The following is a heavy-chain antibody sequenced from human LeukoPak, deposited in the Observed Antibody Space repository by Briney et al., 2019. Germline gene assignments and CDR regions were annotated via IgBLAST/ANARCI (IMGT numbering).Heavy chain of an antibody. CDR3: ARGTRYYYGSGSYIIDY. J-gene: IGHJ4*02. CDR2: IYYSGST. D-gene: IGHD3-10*01. Sequence: KPSETLSLTCTVSGGSISSYYWSWIRQPPGKGLEWIGYIYYSGSTNYNPSLKSRVTISVDTSKNQFSLKLSSVTAADTAVYYCARGTRYYYGSGSYIIDYWGQGTLVTVSS. V-gene: IGHV4-59*01. CDR1: GGSISSYY.